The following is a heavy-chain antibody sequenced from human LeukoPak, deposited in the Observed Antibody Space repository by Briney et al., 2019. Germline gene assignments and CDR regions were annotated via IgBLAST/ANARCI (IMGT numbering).Heavy chain of an antibody. CDR2: ISGSGGTT. CDR1: GFTFSSYG. CDR3: ARDGGGIAAAGTGYFDC. V-gene: IGHV3-23*01. Sequence: GGTLRLSCTASGFTFSSYGMSWVRQASGKGLEWVSTISGSGGTTYYADSVKGRFTISRDNAKNSLYLQMNSLRAEDTALYYCARDGGGIAAAGTGYFDCWGQGTLVTVSS. D-gene: IGHD6-13*01. J-gene: IGHJ4*02.